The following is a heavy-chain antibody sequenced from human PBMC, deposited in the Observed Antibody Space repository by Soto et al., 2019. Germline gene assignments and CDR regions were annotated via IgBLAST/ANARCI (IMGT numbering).Heavy chain of an antibody. CDR2: IWYDGSNK. J-gene: IGHJ5*02. CDR3: ARDHLNWLPSSNWFDP. Sequence: GGSLRLSCAASGFTFSSYGMHWVRQAPGKGLEWVAVIWYDGSNKYYADSVKGRFTISRDNSKNTLYLQMNSLRAEDTAVYYCARDHLNWLPSSNWFDPWGQGTLVTVSS. V-gene: IGHV3-33*01. CDR1: GFTFSSYG. D-gene: IGHD5-12*01.